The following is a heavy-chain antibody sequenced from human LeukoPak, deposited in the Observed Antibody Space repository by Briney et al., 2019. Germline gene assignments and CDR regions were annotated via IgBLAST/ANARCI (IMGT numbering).Heavy chain of an antibody. D-gene: IGHD4-11*01. J-gene: IGHJ5*02. V-gene: IGHV4-34*01. CDR1: GGSFSGYY. CDR3: ARHRYSNYGRRWFDP. CDR2: INHSGST. Sequence: PSETLSLTCAVYGGSFSGYYWSWIRQPPGKGLEWIGEINHSGSTNYNPSLKSRVTISVDTSKNQFSLKLSSVTAADTAVYYCARHRYSNYGRRWFDPWGQGTLATVSS.